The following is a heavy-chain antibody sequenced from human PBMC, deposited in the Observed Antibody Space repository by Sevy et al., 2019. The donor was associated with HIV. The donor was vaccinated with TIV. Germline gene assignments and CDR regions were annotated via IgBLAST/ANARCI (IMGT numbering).Heavy chain of an antibody. CDR2: IYYSGST. D-gene: IGHD3-22*01. J-gene: IGHJ5*02. CDR3: ARIPTTYYYDSSGYYPPQGWFDP. CDR1: GGSISSYN. V-gene: IGHV4-59*01. Sequence: SETLSLTCTVSGGSISSYNWSWIRQPPGKGLEWIGYIYYSGSTNYNPALKSRVTISVDTSKNQFSLKLSSVTAADTAVYYCARIPTTYYYDSSGYYPPQGWFDPWGQGTLVTVSS.